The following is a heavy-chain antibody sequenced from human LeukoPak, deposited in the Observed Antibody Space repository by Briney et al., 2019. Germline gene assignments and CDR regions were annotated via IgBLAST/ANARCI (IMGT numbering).Heavy chain of an antibody. J-gene: IGHJ4*02. Sequence: GGSLRLSCAGSGFTFSVYSMHWVRQAPGRGLEYVSAINPNGDSTYYANSVKGRFTISRDNSKNTLYLQMGSLRAEDMAKYYCARYLGGYSAYVVNDPYEFWGQGALVTVSS. CDR3: ARYLGGYSAYVVNDPYEF. D-gene: IGHD5-12*01. CDR1: GFTFSVYS. CDR2: INPNGDST. V-gene: IGHV3-64*01.